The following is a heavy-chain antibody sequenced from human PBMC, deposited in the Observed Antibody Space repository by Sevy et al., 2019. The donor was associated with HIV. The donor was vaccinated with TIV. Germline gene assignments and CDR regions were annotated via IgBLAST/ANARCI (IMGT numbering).Heavy chain of an antibody. V-gene: IGHV3-30*04. Sequence: GGSLRLSCAASGFTFINHAMHWVRQAPGKGLEWVTFISYDGSNKDYADSVKGRFTISRDTSKSTVYLQMDSLRAEDTAVYYCARDLNSGYANYYYYGMDVWGQGTTVTVSS. D-gene: IGHD5-12*01. CDR3: ARDLNSGYANYYYYGMDV. J-gene: IGHJ6*02. CDR2: ISYDGSNK. CDR1: GFTFINHA.